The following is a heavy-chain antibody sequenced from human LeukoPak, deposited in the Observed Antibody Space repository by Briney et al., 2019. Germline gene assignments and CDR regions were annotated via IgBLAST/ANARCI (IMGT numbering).Heavy chain of an antibody. CDR1: GYTFTGYY. CDR2: INPNSGGT. J-gene: IGHJ5*02. D-gene: IGHD3-22*01. Sequence: GASVKVSCKASGYTFTGYYMHWVRQAPGQGLEWMGWINPNSGGTNYAQKFQGRVTMTRDTSISTAYMELSRLRSDDTAVYYCARGSDQWLPIGVWFDPWGQGTLVTVSS. V-gene: IGHV1-2*02. CDR3: ARGSDQWLPIGVWFDP.